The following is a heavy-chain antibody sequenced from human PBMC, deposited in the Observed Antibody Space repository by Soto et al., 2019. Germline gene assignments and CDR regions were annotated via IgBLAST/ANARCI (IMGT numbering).Heavy chain of an antibody. CDR2: INAGNGNT. J-gene: IGHJ4*02. V-gene: IGHV1-3*01. CDR3: ARDKMVYAKNYFDY. CDR1: GYTFTSYA. D-gene: IGHD2-8*01. Sequence: EASVKVSCKASGYTFTSYAMHWVRQAPGQRLEWMGWINAGNGNTKYSQKFQGRVTITRDTSASTAYMELSSLRSEDTAVYYCARDKMVYAKNYFDYWGQGALVTVSS.